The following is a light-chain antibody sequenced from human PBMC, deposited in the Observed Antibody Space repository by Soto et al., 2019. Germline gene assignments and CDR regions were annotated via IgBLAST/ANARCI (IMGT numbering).Light chain of an antibody. CDR2: DVS. CDR3: TSYTARRIYV. J-gene: IGLJ1*01. V-gene: IGLV2-14*03. Sequence: QSVLTQPASVSGSPGQSITISCTGTSSDVGGYDYVSWYQQHPGKAPKLLIYDVSNRPSGVSTRFSGSKSGNTASLTISGLQAEDEGDYYCTSYTARRIYVFGSGT. CDR1: SSDVGGYDY.